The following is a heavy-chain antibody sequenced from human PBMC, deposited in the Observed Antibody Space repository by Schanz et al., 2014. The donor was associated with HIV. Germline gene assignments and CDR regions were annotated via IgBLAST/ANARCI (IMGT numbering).Heavy chain of an antibody. Sequence: QVQLVESGGGVVQPGRSLKLSCVASGFPFNSYGMHWVRQAPGKGLEWVAVTSYDGIKKNFADSVRGRFTISRDNSKKTVFLQMNNLRAEDTAVYYCARDRLHPGNGMDVWGQGTTVTVSS. CDR1: GFPFNSYG. CDR3: ARDRLHPGNGMDV. D-gene: IGHD4-4*01. V-gene: IGHV3-30*03. CDR2: TSYDGIKK. J-gene: IGHJ6*02.